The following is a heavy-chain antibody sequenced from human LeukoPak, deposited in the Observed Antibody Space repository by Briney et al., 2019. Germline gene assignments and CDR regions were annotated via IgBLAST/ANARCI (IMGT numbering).Heavy chain of an antibody. CDR3: ARGQPQRYNSDWYVNWFVP. D-gene: IGHD6-19*01. CDR2: IYYSGTT. J-gene: IGHJ5*02. Sequence: PSETLSLTGTVSSASISSSYWSWIRQPPGKGLEWIGYIYYSGTTKYNPSLRSRVTISIDTSKNQFSLKVNSVTAADTAVYYCARGQPQRYNSDWYVNWFVPWGQGALVSVSS. CDR1: SASISSSY. V-gene: IGHV4-59*01.